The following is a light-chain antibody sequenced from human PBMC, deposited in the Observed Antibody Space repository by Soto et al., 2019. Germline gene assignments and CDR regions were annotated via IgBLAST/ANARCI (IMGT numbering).Light chain of an antibody. J-gene: IGKJ4*01. CDR3: RHYRTS. V-gene: IGKV3-20*01. CDR2: GAS. CDR1: QSVSSSY. Sequence: EIVLTQSPGTLSLSPGERATLSCRASQSVSSSYLAWYQQKPGQAPRQLIYGASSRPTGIPDRFSGSGSGTDFTLTITRLEPEDFAVYYCRHYRTSFGGGTRVEIK.